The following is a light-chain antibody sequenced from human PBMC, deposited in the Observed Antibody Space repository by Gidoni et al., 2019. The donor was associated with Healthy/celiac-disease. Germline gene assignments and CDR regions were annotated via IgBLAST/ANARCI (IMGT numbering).Light chain of an antibody. CDR1: QSVSSN. J-gene: IGKJ2*01. CDR3: QQYNNWPRMYT. Sequence: ELVMTQSPATLSVSPGERATLSCRASQSVSSNLAWYQQKLGQAPRLRIYGASTRATGIPARFSGSGSGTEFTLTISSLQSEDFAVYYCQQYNNWPRMYTFGQGTKLEIK. CDR2: GAS. V-gene: IGKV3-15*01.